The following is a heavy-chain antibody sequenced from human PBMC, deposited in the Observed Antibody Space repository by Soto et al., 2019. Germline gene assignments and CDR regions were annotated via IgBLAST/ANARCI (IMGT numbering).Heavy chain of an antibody. CDR1: GGSSSSYY. J-gene: IGHJ5*02. D-gene: IGHD3-22*01. Sequence: SETLSLTCTVSGGSSSSYYWSWIRQPPGKGLEWIGYIYYSGSTNYNPSLKSRVTISVDTSKNQFSLKLSSVTAADTAVYYCARTMIVEGNWFDPWGQGTLVTVSS. CDR3: ARTMIVEGNWFDP. V-gene: IGHV4-59*01. CDR2: IYYSGST.